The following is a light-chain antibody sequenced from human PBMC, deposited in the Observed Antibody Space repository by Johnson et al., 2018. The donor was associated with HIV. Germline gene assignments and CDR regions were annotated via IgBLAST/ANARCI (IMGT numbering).Light chain of an antibody. CDR1: SSNIGNNY. V-gene: IGLV1-51*01. Sequence: QSVLTQPPSVSAAPGQKVTISCSGSSSNIGNNYVSWYQQLPGTAPKLLIYDNNKRPSGIPDRLSGSKSGTSATLGITGLQTGDEADYYCGTWDSSLSAYVFGTGTKVIVV. CDR2: DNN. CDR3: GTWDSSLSAYV. J-gene: IGLJ1*01.